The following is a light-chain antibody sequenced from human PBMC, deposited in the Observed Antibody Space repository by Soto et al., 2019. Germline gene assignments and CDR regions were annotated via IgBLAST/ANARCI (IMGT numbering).Light chain of an antibody. J-gene: IGLJ2*01. CDR2: EDN. CDR1: KLGNKY. Sequence: SYELTQPPSVSVSPGQTASITCSGHKLGNKYACWYQQRPGQSPVLVIYEDNKRPSGIPERFSGSNSGNTATLTISGTQAMDEADYYCQAWDSNTAEFGGVTKVTVL. V-gene: IGLV3-1*01. CDR3: QAWDSNTAE.